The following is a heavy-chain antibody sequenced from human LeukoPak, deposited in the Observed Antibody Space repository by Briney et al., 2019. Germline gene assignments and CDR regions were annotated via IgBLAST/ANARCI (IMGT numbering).Heavy chain of an antibody. CDR1: GGSFSGYY. J-gene: IGHJ4*02. CDR3: ARGYSNTDFDY. CDR2: INHSGST. V-gene: IGHV4-34*01. Sequence: PSETLSLTCAVYGGSFSGYYWSWIRQPPGKGLEWIGEINHSGSTNYNPSLKSRVTISVDTSKNQFSLKLSSVTAADTAVYYCARGYSNTDFDYWGQGTLVTVSS. D-gene: IGHD6-13*01.